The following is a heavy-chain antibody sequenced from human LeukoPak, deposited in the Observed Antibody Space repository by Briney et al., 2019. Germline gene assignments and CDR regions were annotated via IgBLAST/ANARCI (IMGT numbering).Heavy chain of an antibody. CDR3: AKDRSSWYPRVSAAYPGCDY. V-gene: IGHV3-9*01. Sequence: GGFLRLSCAASGFTFDDYAMHWVRQAPGKGLEWVSGISWNSGSIGYADSVKGRFTISRDNAKNSLYLQMNSLRAEDTALYYCAKDRSSWYPRVSAAYPGCDYWGQGTLVTVSS. CDR2: ISWNSGSI. J-gene: IGHJ4*02. CDR1: GFTFDDYA. D-gene: IGHD6-13*01.